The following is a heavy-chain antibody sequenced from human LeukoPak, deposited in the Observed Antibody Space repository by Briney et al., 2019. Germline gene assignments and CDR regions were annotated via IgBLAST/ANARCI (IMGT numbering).Heavy chain of an antibody. V-gene: IGHV4-59*01. CDR1: GGSISSYY. CDR2: IYYSGST. CDR3: ARDNSSGYLRTPGAFDI. Sequence: SETLSLTCTVSGGSISSYYWSWIRQPPGKGLEWIGYIYYSGSTNYNPSLKSRVTISVDTSKNQFSLKLSSVTAADTAVYYCARDNSSGYLRTPGAFDIWGQGTMVTVSS. J-gene: IGHJ3*02. D-gene: IGHD3-22*01.